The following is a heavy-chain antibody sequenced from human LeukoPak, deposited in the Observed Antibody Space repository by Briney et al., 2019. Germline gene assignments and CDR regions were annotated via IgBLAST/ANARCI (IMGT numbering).Heavy chain of an antibody. CDR3: ARESSGYVGY. J-gene: IGHJ4*02. CDR1: GGSISSYY. CDR2: IYYSGST. V-gene: IGHV4-59*01. D-gene: IGHD5-12*01. Sequence: KPSETLSLTCTVSGGSISSYYWSWIRQPPGKGLEWIGYIYYSGSTNYNLSLKSRVTISVDTSKNQFSLNLSSVTAADTAVYYCARESSGYVGYWGQGTLVTVSS.